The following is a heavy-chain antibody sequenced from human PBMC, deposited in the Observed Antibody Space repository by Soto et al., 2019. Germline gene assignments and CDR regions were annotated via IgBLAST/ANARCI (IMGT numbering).Heavy chain of an antibody. CDR3: AKALVGEVGATDY. Sequence: GGSLRLPCTASGFTFSNYAMSWVRQAPGKGLEWVSAITRTDSTYYADSVKGRFTISRDNSRNTLYLQMNSLGAEDAALYYCAKALVGEVGATDYWGQGTLVTVSS. V-gene: IGHV3-23*01. CDR1: GFTFSNYA. D-gene: IGHD1-26*01. CDR2: ITRTDST. J-gene: IGHJ4*02.